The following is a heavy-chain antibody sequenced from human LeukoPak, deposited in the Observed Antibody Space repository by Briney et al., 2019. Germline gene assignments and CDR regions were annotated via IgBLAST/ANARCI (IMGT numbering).Heavy chain of an antibody. Sequence: GASVKVSCKASGYTFTSNYIHWVRQAPGQGLEWMGMIYPRDGSTSYAQKFQGRVTVTRDTSTSTVHMELSGLRSEDTAVYYCARDQEGFDYWGRGTLATVSS. CDR1: GYTFTSNY. J-gene: IGHJ4*02. CDR2: IYPRDGST. CDR3: ARDQEGFDY. V-gene: IGHV1-46*01.